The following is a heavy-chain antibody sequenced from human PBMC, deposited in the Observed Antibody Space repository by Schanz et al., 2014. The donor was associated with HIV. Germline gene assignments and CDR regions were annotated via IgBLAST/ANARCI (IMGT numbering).Heavy chain of an antibody. D-gene: IGHD2-21*02. CDR3: ARTYTGDWSTGAD. J-gene: IGHJ4*02. V-gene: IGHV1-69*01. CDR2: IIPLFGTS. CDR1: GGTFSTYA. Sequence: QVHLVQSGAEVKKPGSSVKVSCKPSGGTFSTYAVSWVRQAPGQGLEYMGGIIPLFGTSNYAQKFQGRATITADESTSTAYMDLSSLRSEDTAVYYCARTYTGDWSTGADWGQGTLVTVSS.